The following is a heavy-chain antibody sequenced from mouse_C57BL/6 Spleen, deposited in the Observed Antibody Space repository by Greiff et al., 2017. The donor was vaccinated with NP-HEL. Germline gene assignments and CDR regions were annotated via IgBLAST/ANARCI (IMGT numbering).Heavy chain of an antibody. CDR2: IYPSDSET. CDR3: ARLDGGFDY. CDR1: GYTFTSYW. V-gene: IGHV1-61*01. Sequence: QVQLQQPGAELVRPGSSVKLSCKASGYTFTSYWMDWVKQRPGQGLEWIGNIYPSDSETHYNQKFKYKATLTVDKSSSTAYMQLSSLTSEDSAVYYCARLDGGFDYWGQGTTLTVSS. J-gene: IGHJ2*01.